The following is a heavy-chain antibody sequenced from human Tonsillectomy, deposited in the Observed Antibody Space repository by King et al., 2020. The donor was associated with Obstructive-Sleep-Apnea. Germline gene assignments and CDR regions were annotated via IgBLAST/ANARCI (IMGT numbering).Heavy chain of an antibody. CDR2: ISNDGSNK. D-gene: IGHD6-13*01. Sequence: QLVQSGGGVVQPGRSLRLSCAASGFTFSSYGMHWFRQAPGKGLEWVAVISNDGSNKYYADSVKGRFTISRDNSKNTLYLQMNSLRAEDTAVYYCAKDISGSAAGTPGYWGQGTLVTVSS. CDR3: AKDISGSAAGTPGY. CDR1: GFTFSSYG. J-gene: IGHJ4*02. V-gene: IGHV3-30*18.